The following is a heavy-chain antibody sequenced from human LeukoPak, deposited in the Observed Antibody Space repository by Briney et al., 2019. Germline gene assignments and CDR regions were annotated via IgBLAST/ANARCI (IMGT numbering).Heavy chain of an antibody. CDR3: ARGNYDFWSGYPLDY. V-gene: IGHV4-34*01. Sequence: SETLSLTCAVYGGSFSGYYCSWIRQPPGKGLEWIGEINHSGSTNYNPSLKSRVTISVDTSKNQFSLKLSSVTAADTAVYYCARGNYDFWSGYPLDYWGQGTLVTVSS. J-gene: IGHJ4*02. CDR1: GGSFSGYY. CDR2: INHSGST. D-gene: IGHD3-3*01.